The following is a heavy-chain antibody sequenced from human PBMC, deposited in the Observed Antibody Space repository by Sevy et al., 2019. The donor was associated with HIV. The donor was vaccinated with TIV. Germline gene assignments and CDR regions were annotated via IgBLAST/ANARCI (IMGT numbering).Heavy chain of an antibody. CDR2: INHSGST. CDR3: VLWFGELVFHY. Sequence: SETLSLTCAVYGGSFSGYYWSWIRQPPGKGLEWIGEINHSGSTNYNPSLKSRVTISVDTSKNQFSLKLSSVTAADTAVYYCVLWFGELVFHYWGQGTLVTVSS. D-gene: IGHD3-10*01. V-gene: IGHV4-34*01. CDR1: GGSFSGYY. J-gene: IGHJ4*02.